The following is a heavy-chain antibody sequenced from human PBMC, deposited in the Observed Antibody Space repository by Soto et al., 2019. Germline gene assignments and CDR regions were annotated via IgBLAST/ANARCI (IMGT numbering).Heavy chain of an antibody. V-gene: IGHV4-59*01. D-gene: IGHD3-22*01. CDR3: AREKYDSSFDY. CDR1: GGSFSGYY. Sequence: SETLSLTCAVYGGSFSGYYWSWIRQPPGKGLEWIGYISYSGSTNYNPSLKSRVTISVDTSRNQFSLRLSSVTAADTAIYYCAREKYDSSFDYWGQGTLVTVSS. J-gene: IGHJ4*02. CDR2: ISYSGST.